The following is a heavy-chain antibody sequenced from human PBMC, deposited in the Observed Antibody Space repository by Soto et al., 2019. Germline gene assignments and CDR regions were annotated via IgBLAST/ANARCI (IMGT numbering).Heavy chain of an antibody. D-gene: IGHD3-10*01. J-gene: IGHJ4*02. Sequence: SGPTLVNPTQTLTLTCTFSGFSLSTSGMCVSWIRQPPGKALEWLALIDWDDDKYYSTSLKTRLTISKDTSKNQVVLTMTNMDPVNTATYYCARGVGDLLWKARPYYFDYWGQGTLVTVSS. V-gene: IGHV2-70*01. CDR1: GFSLSTSGMC. CDR2: IDWDDDK. CDR3: ARGVGDLLWKARPYYFDY.